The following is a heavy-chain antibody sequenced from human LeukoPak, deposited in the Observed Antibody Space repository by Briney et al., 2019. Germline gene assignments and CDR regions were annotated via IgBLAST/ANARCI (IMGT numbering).Heavy chain of an antibody. CDR3: ARDSSRDTIAEAGEGHWVAP. V-gene: IGHV3-9*01. Sequence: PGRSLRLSCAASGFTFDDYGMHWVRQAPGKGLEWVSGISWNSGSIGYADSVKGRFTISRDNAKSSLYLQMNSLRAEDTAVYYCARDSSRDTIAEAGEGHWVAPWGQGNLVTVSS. D-gene: IGHD6-19*01. CDR2: ISWNSGSI. J-gene: IGHJ5*02. CDR1: GFTFDDYG.